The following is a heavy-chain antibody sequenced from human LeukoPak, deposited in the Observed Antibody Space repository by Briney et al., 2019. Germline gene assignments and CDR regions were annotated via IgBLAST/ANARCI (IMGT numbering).Heavy chain of an antibody. CDR1: GFTVSSNY. D-gene: IGHD2-21*02. CDR3: AREGCGGDCYRSGMDV. Sequence: PGGSLRLSCAASGFTVSSNYMSWVRQAPGEGLEWVSVISSGGDTYYADSVKGRFTISRDNSKNTLYLESNTLRAEDTGLYYCAREGCGGDCYRSGMDVWGQGTTVIVSS. V-gene: IGHV3-66*02. J-gene: IGHJ6*02. CDR2: ISSGGDT.